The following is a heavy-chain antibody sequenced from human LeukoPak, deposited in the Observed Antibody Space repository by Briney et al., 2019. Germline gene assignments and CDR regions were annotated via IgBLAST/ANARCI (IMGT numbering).Heavy chain of an antibody. J-gene: IGHJ6*03. Sequence: GGSLRLSCAASGFTFSSYEMNWVRQAPGKGLEWVSYISSSGSTIYYADSVKGRFTISRDNAKNSLYLQMNSLRAEDTAVYYCAKEKITMVRGVIQASYYMDVWGKGTTVTISS. D-gene: IGHD3-10*01. CDR2: ISSSGSTI. V-gene: IGHV3-48*03. CDR3: AKEKITMVRGVIQASYYMDV. CDR1: GFTFSSYE.